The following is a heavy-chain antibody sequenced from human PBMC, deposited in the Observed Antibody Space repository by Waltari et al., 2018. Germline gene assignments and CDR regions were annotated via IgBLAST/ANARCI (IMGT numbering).Heavy chain of an antibody. Sequence: EVQLVESGGGLVQPGGSLRLSCAASGFTFSSYWMHWVRQAPGKGLVWVSRINSDGSSTSYADSVKGRFTISRDNAKNTLYLQMNSLRAEDTAVYYCAGVRIAAAGTPDPNDYWGQGTLVTVSS. J-gene: IGHJ4*02. CDR2: INSDGSST. V-gene: IGHV3-74*01. CDR3: AGVRIAAAGTPDPNDY. CDR1: GFTFSSYW. D-gene: IGHD6-13*01.